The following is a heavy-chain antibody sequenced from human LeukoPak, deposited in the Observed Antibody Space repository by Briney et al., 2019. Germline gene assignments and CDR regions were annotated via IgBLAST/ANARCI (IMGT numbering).Heavy chain of an antibody. J-gene: IGHJ5*02. CDR2: ISSSSSTI. CDR1: GFTFSSYR. CDR3: ARARIAVTGTGINLDWFDP. Sequence: GGSLRLSCAASGFTFSSYRMNWVRQAPGKGLEWVSYISSSSSTIYYADSVKGRFTISRDNAKNSLYLQMNSLRAEDTAVYYCARARIAVTGTGINLDWFDPWGQGTLVTVSS. V-gene: IGHV3-48*01. D-gene: IGHD6-19*01.